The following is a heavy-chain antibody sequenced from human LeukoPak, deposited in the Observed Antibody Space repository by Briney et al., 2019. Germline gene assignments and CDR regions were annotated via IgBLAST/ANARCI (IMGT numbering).Heavy chain of an antibody. CDR1: GFTLSSYA. V-gene: IGHV3-23*01. Sequence: GGSLRLSCAASGFTLSSYAMSWVRQAPGKGLEWVSAISGSGGSTYYADSVKGRFTISRDNSKNTLYLQMNSLRAEDTAVYYCAKDRQLVPWFDPWGQGTLVTVSS. CDR3: AKDRQLVPWFDP. D-gene: IGHD6-13*01. CDR2: ISGSGGST. J-gene: IGHJ5*02.